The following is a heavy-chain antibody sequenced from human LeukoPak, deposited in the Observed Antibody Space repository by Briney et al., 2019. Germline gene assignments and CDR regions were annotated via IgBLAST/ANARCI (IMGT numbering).Heavy chain of an antibody. D-gene: IGHD3-22*01. CDR3: ARGRRDYYDSSGYQRF. CDR2: IYYSGST. J-gene: IGHJ4*02. CDR1: GGSISSYY. V-gene: IGHV4-59*12. Sequence: SETLSLTCTVSGGSISSYYWSWIRQPPGKGLEWIGYIYYSGSTNYNPSLKSRVTISVDTSKSQFSLKLSSVTAADTAVYYCARGRRDYYDSSGYQRFWGQGTLVTVSS.